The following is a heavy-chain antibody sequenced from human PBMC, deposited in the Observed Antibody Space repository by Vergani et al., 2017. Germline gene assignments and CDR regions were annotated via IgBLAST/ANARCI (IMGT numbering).Heavy chain of an antibody. CDR3: AKETMVRGVVDY. D-gene: IGHD3-10*01. CDR1: GFTFSSYS. Sequence: EVQLVESGGGLVKPGGSLRLSCAASGFTFSSYSMNWVRQAPGKGLEWVSSISSSSSYIYYADSVKGRFTISRDNSKNQLYLQMNILRAEDTAGYYCAKETMVRGVVDYWGQGTLVTVSS. CDR2: ISSSSSYI. V-gene: IGHV3-21*04. J-gene: IGHJ4*02.